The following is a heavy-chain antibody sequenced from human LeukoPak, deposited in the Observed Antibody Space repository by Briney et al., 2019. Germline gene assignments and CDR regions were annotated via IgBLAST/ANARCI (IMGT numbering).Heavy chain of an antibody. CDR3: ARVRFGDPFDY. J-gene: IGHJ4*02. V-gene: IGHV1-46*01. CDR2: INPSGGST. CDR1: GYTFTSYY. Sequence: ASVKVSCKAYGYTFTSYYMHWVRQAPGQGLEWMGIINPSGGSTSYAQKFQGRVTMTRDTSTSTVYMELSSLRSEDTAVYYCARVRFGDPFDYWGQGTLVTVSS. D-gene: IGHD3-10*01.